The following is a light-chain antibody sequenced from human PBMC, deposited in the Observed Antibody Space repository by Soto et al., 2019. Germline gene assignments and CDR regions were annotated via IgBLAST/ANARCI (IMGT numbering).Light chain of an antibody. CDR3: QQSFSALFT. V-gene: IGKV1-39*01. Sequence: DIQMIQSPSSLSAFVGDRVSITCRASQTIHTYVNWYQQKPGKAPRLLIYGASTLQRGVPARFSGSGSGTDFTLSISSLLPEDSATYYCQQSFSALFTFGQGTRLEMK. J-gene: IGKJ5*01. CDR1: QTIHTY. CDR2: GAS.